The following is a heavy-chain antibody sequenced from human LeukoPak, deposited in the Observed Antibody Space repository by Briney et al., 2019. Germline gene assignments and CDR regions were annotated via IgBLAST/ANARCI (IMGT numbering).Heavy chain of an antibody. J-gene: IGHJ4*02. CDR3: AREGARGVFDY. D-gene: IGHD3-10*01. Sequence: GGSLRLSCAASGFTFSSYTMNWVRQAPGKGLEWVSSISSSSSYIYYAGSVKGRFTISRDNAKNSLYLQMNSLRAEDTAVYYCAREGARGVFDYWGQGTLVTVSS. V-gene: IGHV3-21*01. CDR2: ISSSSSYI. CDR1: GFTFSSYT.